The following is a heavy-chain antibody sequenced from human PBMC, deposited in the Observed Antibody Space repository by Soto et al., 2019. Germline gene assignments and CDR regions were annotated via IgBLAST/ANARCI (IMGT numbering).Heavy chain of an antibody. CDR3: ARVYYDILTGYYWGPPPDYYYGMDV. V-gene: IGHV4-59*01. J-gene: IGHJ6*02. CDR1: GGSISDYY. Sequence: SETLSLTCTVSGGSISDYYWTWIRQSPGKGLEWIGYIHYSWSANYNPSLNSRVTMSVDRSKNQVSLTLRSVTAADTAVYYCARVYYDILTGYYWGPPPDYYYGMDVWGQGTTVTVSS. D-gene: IGHD3-9*01. CDR2: IHYSWSA.